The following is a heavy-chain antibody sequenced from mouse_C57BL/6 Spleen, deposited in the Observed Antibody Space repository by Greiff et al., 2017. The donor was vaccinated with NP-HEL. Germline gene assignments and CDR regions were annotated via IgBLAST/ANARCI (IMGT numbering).Heavy chain of an antibody. Sequence: QVQLKQSGAELVRPGASVTLSCKASGYTFTDYEMHWVKQTPVHGLEWIGAIDPETGGTAYNQKFKGKAILTADKSSSTAYMELRSLTSEDSAVYYCTKSLYGNYGLCADWGQGTLVTVAA. J-gene: IGHJ3*01. V-gene: IGHV1-15*01. CDR2: IDPETGGT. CDR3: TKSLYGNYGLCAD. D-gene: IGHD2-1*01. CDR1: GYTFTDYE.